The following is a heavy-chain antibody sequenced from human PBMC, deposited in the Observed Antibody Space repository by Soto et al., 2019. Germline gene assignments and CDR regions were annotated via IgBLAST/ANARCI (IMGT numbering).Heavy chain of an antibody. J-gene: IGHJ4*02. CDR3: ARDRGDYDFWSGYYTSKLFDY. V-gene: IGHV1-69*01. CDR1: GGTFSSYA. CDR2: IIPIFGTA. D-gene: IGHD3-3*01. Sequence: KVSCKASGGTFSSYAISWVRQAPGQGLEWMGGIIPIFGTANYAQKFQGRVTITADESTSTAYMELSSLRSEDTAVYYCARDRGDYDFWSGYYTSKLFDYWGQGTLVTVPQ.